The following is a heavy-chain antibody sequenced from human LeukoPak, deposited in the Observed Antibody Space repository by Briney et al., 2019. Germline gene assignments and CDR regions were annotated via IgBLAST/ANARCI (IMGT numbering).Heavy chain of an antibody. J-gene: IGHJ4*02. CDR2: INPNSGGT. V-gene: IGHV1-2*02. CDR3: ARDWTYYYDSSGYPIFDY. CDR1: GYTFTNYY. D-gene: IGHD3-22*01. Sequence: ASVKVSCKASGYTFTNYYMNWVRQAPGQGLEWMGWINPNSGGTNYAQKFQGRVTMTRDTSISTAYMELSRLRSDDTAVYYCARDWTYYYDSSGYPIFDYWGQGTLVTVSS.